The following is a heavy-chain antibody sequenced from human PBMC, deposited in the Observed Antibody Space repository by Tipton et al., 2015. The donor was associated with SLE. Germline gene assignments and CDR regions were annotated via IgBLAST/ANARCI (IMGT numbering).Heavy chain of an antibody. J-gene: IGHJ4*02. CDR3: ARGRVLWPFDY. CDR1: GGSFSGYY. V-gene: IGHV4-34*01. Sequence: LRLSCAVYGGSFSGYYWSWIRQPPGKGLEWIGEINHSGSTNYNPSPKSRVTISVDTSKNQFSLKLSSVTAADTAVYYCARGRVLWPFDYWGQGTLVTVSS. D-gene: IGHD2-21*01. CDR2: INHSGST.